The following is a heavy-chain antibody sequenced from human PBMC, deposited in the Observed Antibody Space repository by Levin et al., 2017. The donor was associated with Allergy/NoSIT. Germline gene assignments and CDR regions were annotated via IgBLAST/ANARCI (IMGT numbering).Heavy chain of an antibody. J-gene: IGHJ6*03. V-gene: IGHV5-51*01. CDR3: ARQGTQYYYYYMDV. CDR2: IYTGDSDT. D-gene: IGHD1-1*01. CDR1: GYSFTSYW. Sequence: GGSLRLSCQGSGYSFTSYWIGWVRQMPGKGLEWMGIIYTGDSDTRYSPSFQGQVTISADKSISTAYLQWSSLKASDTAIYYCARQGTQYYYYYMDVWGKGTTVTVSS.